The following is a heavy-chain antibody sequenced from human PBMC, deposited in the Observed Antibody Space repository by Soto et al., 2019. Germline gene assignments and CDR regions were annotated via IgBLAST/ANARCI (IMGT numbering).Heavy chain of an antibody. D-gene: IGHD2-2*01. CDR3: ARTVVVPAAIPGRGPSEYYYYGMDV. CDR1: GYSFTSYW. CDR2: IDPSDSYT. Sequence: VESLKISCMVSGYSFTSYWISLVLQIPGKVLELICRIDPSDSYTNYSPSFQGHVTISADKSISTAYLQWSSLKASDTAMYYCARTVVVPAAIPGRGPSEYYYYGMDVWGQGTTVTVSS. V-gene: IGHV5-10-1*01. J-gene: IGHJ6*02.